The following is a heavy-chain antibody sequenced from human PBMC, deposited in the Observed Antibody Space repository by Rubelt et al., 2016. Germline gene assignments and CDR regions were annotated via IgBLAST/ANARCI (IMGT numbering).Heavy chain of an antibody. J-gene: IGHJ5*01. CDR1: GFAFNDYA. D-gene: IGHD6-19*01. CDR3: ARDWTLIAVAGTVSESDS. Sequence: QLVESGGGLVQPGRSLRLSCTASGFAFNDYAMHWVRQAPGKGLEWVSGISWNSGSMAYADSVKGRFTISRDNARSSLHLQMNSLRAEDTALYYCARDWTLIAVAGTVSESDSWGQGTLVTVSS. V-gene: IGHV3-9*01. CDR2: ISWNSGSM.